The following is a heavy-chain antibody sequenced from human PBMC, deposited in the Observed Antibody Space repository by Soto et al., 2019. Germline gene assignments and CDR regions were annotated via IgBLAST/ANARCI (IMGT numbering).Heavy chain of an antibody. D-gene: IGHD2-2*02. V-gene: IGHV4-31*03. CDR2: IYYSGST. Sequence: QVQLQESGPGLVKPSQTLSLTCTVSGGSISSGGYYWSWIRQHPGKGLEWIGYIYYSGSTYYNPSLKSRVTISVDTSKNQFSLKLSSVTAADTAVHYCARGNTVYLSYYFDYWGQGTLVTVSS. CDR1: GGSISSGGYY. CDR3: ARGNTVYLSYYFDY. J-gene: IGHJ4*02.